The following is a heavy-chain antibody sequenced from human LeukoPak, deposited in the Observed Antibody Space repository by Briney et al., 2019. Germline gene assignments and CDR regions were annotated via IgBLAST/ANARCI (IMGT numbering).Heavy chain of an antibody. CDR3: ASTGPTVQYFDY. CDR1: GYTFSTFY. D-gene: IGHD4-11*01. CDR2: IRPSDGGT. J-gene: IGHJ4*02. V-gene: IGHV1-46*01. Sequence: ASVKVSCKASGYTFSTFYVHWARQAPGQGLEWMGMIRPSDGGTRYAEKFQGRVTMTGDTSTSTVYMEVSRLKSEDTAVYYCASTGPTVQYFDYWGQGTLVTVSS.